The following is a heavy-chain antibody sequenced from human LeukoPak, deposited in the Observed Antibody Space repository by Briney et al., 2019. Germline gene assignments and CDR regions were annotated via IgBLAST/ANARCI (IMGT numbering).Heavy chain of an antibody. V-gene: IGHV4-59*11. Sequence: PSETLSLTCAVSDDSFSSHYWTWIRQPPGKGLEWIGYISYIGTTNYNPSLKSRVTISIDTSKNQFSLKLSSVTAADTAVYYCARDLVTVTKGFDISGQGKMVSVSS. J-gene: IGHJ3*02. CDR2: ISYIGTT. CDR3: ARDLVTVTKGFDI. CDR1: DDSFSSHY. D-gene: IGHD4-17*01.